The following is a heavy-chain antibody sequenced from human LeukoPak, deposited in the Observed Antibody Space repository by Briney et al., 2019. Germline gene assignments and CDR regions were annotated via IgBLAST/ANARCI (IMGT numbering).Heavy chain of an antibody. CDR3: AKGGERDRTYYYGSGSYGYYYYYYMDV. Sequence: GGTLRLSCAASGFTFSSYGMSWVRQAPGKGLEWVSAISGSGGSTYYADSVKGRFTISRDNSKNTLYLQMNSLRAEDTAVYYCAKGGERDRTYYYGSGSYGYYYYYYMDVWGKGTTVTISS. CDR1: GFTFSSYG. V-gene: IGHV3-23*01. J-gene: IGHJ6*03. CDR2: ISGSGGST. D-gene: IGHD3-10*01.